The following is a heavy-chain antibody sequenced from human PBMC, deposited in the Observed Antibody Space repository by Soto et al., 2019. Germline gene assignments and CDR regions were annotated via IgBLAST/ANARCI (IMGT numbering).Heavy chain of an antibody. CDR1: GFAFSSYS. D-gene: IGHD5-18*01. V-gene: IGHV3-23*01. Sequence: GGSLRLSCAASGFAFSSYSMSWVRQAPGKGLEWVSAITGSGGSTYYADSVKGRFTISRDNSKNTLYLQMNSLRAEDTAVYYCAKEGDLIGYNYGSCFDYWGQGTLVTVSS. CDR3: AKEGDLIGYNYGSCFDY. J-gene: IGHJ4*02. CDR2: ITGSGGST.